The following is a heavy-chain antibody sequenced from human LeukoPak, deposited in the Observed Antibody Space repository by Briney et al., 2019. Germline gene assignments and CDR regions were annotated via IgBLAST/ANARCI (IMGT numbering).Heavy chain of an antibody. CDR3: AREGGFYRPLDY. CDR1: GGSVSSTNW. D-gene: IGHD6-25*01. J-gene: IGHJ4*02. Sequence: SETLSLTCGVSGGSVSSTNWWTWIRQPPGKGLEWIGEVHLDGRTNFNPSLKSRLTMSVDLSENHVSLKLTSVTAADTAVYCCAREGGFYRPLDYSGQGTLVTVSS. CDR2: VHLDGRT. V-gene: IGHV4-4*01.